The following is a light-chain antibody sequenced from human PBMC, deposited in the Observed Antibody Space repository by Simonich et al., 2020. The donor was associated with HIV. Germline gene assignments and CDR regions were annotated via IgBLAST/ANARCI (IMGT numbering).Light chain of an antibody. CDR3: QQYNNWPSPFT. Sequence: EIVLTQSPGTLSLSPGERATLSCRASESVTTNYLAWYQQQPGLAPRLVIYDAYIRATGIPDRFSGSGSGTDFTLTISSMQSEDFAVYYCQQYNNWPSPFTFGPGTKVDIK. V-gene: IGKV3D-20*01. CDR2: DAY. J-gene: IGKJ3*01. CDR1: ESVTTNY.